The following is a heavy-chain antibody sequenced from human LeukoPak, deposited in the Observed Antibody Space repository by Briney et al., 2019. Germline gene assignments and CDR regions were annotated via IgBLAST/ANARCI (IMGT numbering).Heavy chain of an antibody. CDR1: GYSFTNYW. D-gene: IGHD4-17*01. Sequence: GESLKISCRGSGYSFTNYWIGWVRQMPGKGLEWMGVIYPGDSDTRYSPSFQGQVTISADKSITTAYLQWSSLKASDTAMYYCARHNLYGAEDYWGQGTLVTVSS. V-gene: IGHV5-51*01. CDR2: IYPGDSDT. CDR3: ARHNLYGAEDY. J-gene: IGHJ4*02.